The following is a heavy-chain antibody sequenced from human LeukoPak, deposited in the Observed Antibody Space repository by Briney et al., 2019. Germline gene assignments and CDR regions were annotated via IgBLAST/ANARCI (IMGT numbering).Heavy chain of an antibody. D-gene: IGHD6-13*01. J-gene: IGHJ3*02. V-gene: IGHV4-59*01. CDR3: ARVVLPPGGAFDI. Sequence: PSETLSLTCTVSGGSISTYYWSWIRQPPGRGLEWIGYIHYSGSTSYNSSLQSRVAISVDTSKNQFSLKLSSVTAADTAVYYCARVVLPPGGAFDIWGQGTMVTVSS. CDR1: GGSISTYY. CDR2: IHYSGST.